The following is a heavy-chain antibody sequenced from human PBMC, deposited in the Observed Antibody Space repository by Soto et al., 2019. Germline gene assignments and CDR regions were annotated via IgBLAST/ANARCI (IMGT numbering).Heavy chain of an antibody. Sequence: QVQLEESGGGLVKPGGSLRLSCAASGFPFSGFYMSWVRQAPNKGLEYISYISSSGTSANYADSVKGRFTISRDNSKNSLYLQMNSLRTEDTAVYYCARDRGKVTGQYFAHWGQGALVTVSS. V-gene: IGHV3-11*05. CDR3: ARDRGKVTGQYFAH. CDR1: GFPFSGFY. J-gene: IGHJ4*02. CDR2: ISSSGTSA. D-gene: IGHD2-21*02.